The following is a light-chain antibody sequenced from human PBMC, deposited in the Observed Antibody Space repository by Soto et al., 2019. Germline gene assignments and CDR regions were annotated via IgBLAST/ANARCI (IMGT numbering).Light chain of an antibody. V-gene: IGKV1-39*01. J-gene: IGKJ1*01. CDR2: EAS. CDR1: QNIRTY. Sequence: DIQVTQSPSSLSASVGDSVTITCRTSQNIRTYLTRYQQKPGKAPKLLIYEASDLQSGVPSRFSGSVYGTDFSLTINRLQPEDFPTYYCQQSFYAPPTFGQGTKVEIK. CDR3: QQSFYAPPT.